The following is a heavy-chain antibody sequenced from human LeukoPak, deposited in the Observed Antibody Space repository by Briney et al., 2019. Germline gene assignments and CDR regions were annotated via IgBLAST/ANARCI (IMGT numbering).Heavy chain of an antibody. CDR3: ARGDYLKNWYFDL. V-gene: IGHV4-34*01. CDR1: GGSFSGYY. J-gene: IGHJ2*01. Sequence: SETLSLTCAVHGGSFSGYYWSWIRQPPGKGLEWIGEINHSGSTNYNPSLKSRVTISVDTSKNQFSLKLSSVTAADTAVYYCARGDYLKNWYFDLWGRGTLVTVSS. CDR2: INHSGST. D-gene: IGHD2/OR15-2a*01.